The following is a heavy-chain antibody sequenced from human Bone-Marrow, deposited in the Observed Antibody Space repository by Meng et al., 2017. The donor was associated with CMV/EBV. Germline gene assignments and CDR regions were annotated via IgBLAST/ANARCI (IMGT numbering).Heavy chain of an antibody. Sequence: LSLTCAASGFTFSSYSMNWVRQAPGKGLEWVSSISSSSSYIYYADSVKGRFTISRDNAKNSLYLQMNSLRAEDTAVYYCAGVTIFVVVSAFDIWGQGTMVTVSS. CDR3: AGVTIFVVVSAFDI. CDR2: ISSSSSYI. J-gene: IGHJ3*02. V-gene: IGHV3-21*01. D-gene: IGHD3-3*01. CDR1: GFTFSSYS.